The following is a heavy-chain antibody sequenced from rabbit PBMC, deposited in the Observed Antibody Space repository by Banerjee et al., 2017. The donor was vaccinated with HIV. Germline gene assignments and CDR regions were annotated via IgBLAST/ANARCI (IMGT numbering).Heavy chain of an antibody. V-gene: IGHV1S45*01. CDR3: ARDDALTHSYAFNL. CDR2: IDPVFGAT. Sequence: QLVESGGGLVKPGASLTLTCTASGFTISGSYWICWVRQAPGKGLEWIGCIDPVFGATYYASWAKGRFTISKTSSTTVTLQMTSLTAADTATYFCARDDALTHSYAFNLWGPGTLVTVS. CDR1: GFTISGSYW. D-gene: IGHD4-1*01. J-gene: IGHJ4*01.